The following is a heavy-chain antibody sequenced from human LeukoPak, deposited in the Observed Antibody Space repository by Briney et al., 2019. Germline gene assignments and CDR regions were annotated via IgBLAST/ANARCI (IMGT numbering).Heavy chain of an antibody. J-gene: IGHJ4*02. CDR2: IYSGGST. CDR1: GFTVTNNY. V-gene: IGHV3-66*01. CDR3: ARDREAIAAIFDY. D-gene: IGHD2-15*01. Sequence: GSLRLSCTASGFTVTNNYMSWVRQAPGKGLEWVSVIYSGGSTYYADSVKGRFTFSRDNSKNTLYLQMNSLRAEDTAVYYCARDREAIAAIFDYWGQGTLVTVSS.